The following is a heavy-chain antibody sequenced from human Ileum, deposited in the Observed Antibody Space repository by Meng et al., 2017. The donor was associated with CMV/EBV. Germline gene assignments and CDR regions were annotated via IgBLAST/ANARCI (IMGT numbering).Heavy chain of an antibody. CDR1: GGSISSSTYY. Sequence: QLPVEESGPGLEQPSEPLSLTCTVSGGSISSSTYYWGWIRQPPGKGLEWIGSISYSGRTDGNPSLESRVTISVDTSKNQFSLKLTSVTAADTAVYYCARHLPHGSDLKIGFDYWGQGTLVTVSS. D-gene: IGHD6-19*01. CDR2: ISYSGRT. CDR3: ARHLPHGSDLKIGFDY. V-gene: IGHV4-39*07. J-gene: IGHJ4*02.